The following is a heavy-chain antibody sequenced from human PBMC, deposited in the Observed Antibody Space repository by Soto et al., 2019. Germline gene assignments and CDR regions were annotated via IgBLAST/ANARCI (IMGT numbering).Heavy chain of an antibody. V-gene: IGHV1-8*01. CDR1: GYTFTSYD. Sequence: ASVKVSCKASGYTFTSYDINWVRQATGRGLEWMGWMNPNSGNTGYAQKFQGRVTMPRSTSISTAYMELSSLRSEDTAVYYCAIVYEVVTAILTTQATQGYYYYGMDVWGQGTTVTVSS. CDR3: AIVYEVVTAILTTQATQGYYYYGMDV. CDR2: MNPNSGNT. D-gene: IGHD2-21*02. J-gene: IGHJ6*02.